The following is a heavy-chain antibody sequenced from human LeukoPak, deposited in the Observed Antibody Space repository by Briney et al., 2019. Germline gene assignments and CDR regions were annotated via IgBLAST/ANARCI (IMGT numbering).Heavy chain of an antibody. CDR2: ISGSGGST. Sequence: GGSLRLSCAASGFTFSSYAMSWVRQAPGKGLEWVSAISGSGGSTYYADSVKGRFTISRDNSKNTLYLQMNSLRAEDTAVYYCAKEAYYYDSSGYYYANAFDIWGQGTMVTASS. D-gene: IGHD3-22*01. V-gene: IGHV3-23*01. J-gene: IGHJ3*02. CDR3: AKEAYYYDSSGYYYANAFDI. CDR1: GFTFSSYA.